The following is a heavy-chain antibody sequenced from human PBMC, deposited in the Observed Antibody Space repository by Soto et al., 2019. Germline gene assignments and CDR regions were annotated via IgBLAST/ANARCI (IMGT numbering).Heavy chain of an antibody. CDR3: ARDVYSYDSSGYRSYYFDY. V-gene: IGHV1-69*13. CDR2: IIPIFGTA. CDR1: GGTFSSYA. Sequence: SVKVSCKASGGTFSSYAISWVRQAPGQGLEWMGGIIPIFGTANYAQKFQGRVTITADESTSTAYMELSSLRSEDTAVYYCARDVYSYDSSGYRSYYFDYWGQGTLVTVSS. J-gene: IGHJ4*02. D-gene: IGHD3-22*01.